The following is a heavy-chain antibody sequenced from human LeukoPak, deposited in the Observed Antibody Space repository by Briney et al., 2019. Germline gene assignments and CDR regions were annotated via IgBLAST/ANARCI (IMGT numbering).Heavy chain of an antibody. Sequence: GGSLRLSCAASGFTVSSNYMSWVRQAPGKGLEWVSVIYSGGSTYYADSVKGRFTISRDNSKNTLYLQMNSLRAEDTAVYYCARVRDSSGDYDAFDIWGQGTMVTVSS. J-gene: IGHJ3*02. CDR3: ARVRDSSGDYDAFDI. D-gene: IGHD3-22*01. CDR2: IYSGGST. V-gene: IGHV3-53*01. CDR1: GFTVSSNY.